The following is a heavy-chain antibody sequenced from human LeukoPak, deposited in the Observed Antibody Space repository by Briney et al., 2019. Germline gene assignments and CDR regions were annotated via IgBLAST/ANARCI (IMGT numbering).Heavy chain of an antibody. CDR3: YGANAEH. D-gene: IGHD4-23*01. CDR2: ISYDGSKK. CDR1: GFTFSSYG. J-gene: IGHJ1*01. V-gene: IGHV3-30*03. Sequence: GGSLRLSCAASGFTFSSYGMHWVRQAPGKGLEWVAVISYDGSKKYYADSVKGRFTISRDNSKNTLYLQMNSLSSEDTAVYYCYGANAEHWGQGTLVTVSS.